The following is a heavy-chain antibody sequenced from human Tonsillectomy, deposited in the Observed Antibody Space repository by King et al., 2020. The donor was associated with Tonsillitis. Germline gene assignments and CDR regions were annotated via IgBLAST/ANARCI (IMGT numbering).Heavy chain of an antibody. CDR1: GFTFDDYA. CDR2: ISWNSGSI. V-gene: IGHV3-9*01. D-gene: IGHD1-26*01. J-gene: IGHJ3*02. CDR3: AKGVVGATRNAFDI. Sequence: VQLVESGGGLVQPGRSLRLSCAASGFTFDDYAMHWVRQAPGKGLEWVSGISWNSGSIGYADSVKGRFTISRDNAKNSLYLQMNSLRAEDTALYYCAKGVVGATRNAFDIWGQGTMVTVSS.